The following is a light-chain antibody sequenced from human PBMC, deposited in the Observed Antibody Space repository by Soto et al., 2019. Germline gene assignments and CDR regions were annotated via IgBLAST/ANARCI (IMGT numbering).Light chain of an antibody. CDR3: QQYKNWPLT. CDR2: GAS. J-gene: IGKJ4*01. Sequence: EIVMTQSPATLSVSPGERATLSCRASQSVSSNLAWYQQKPGQAPRLLIYGASTGGTGSPARFSGSGSGTEFTLKLSSMQSEDFAVYYCQQYKNWPLTFGGGTKVDIK. CDR1: QSVSSN. V-gene: IGKV3-15*01.